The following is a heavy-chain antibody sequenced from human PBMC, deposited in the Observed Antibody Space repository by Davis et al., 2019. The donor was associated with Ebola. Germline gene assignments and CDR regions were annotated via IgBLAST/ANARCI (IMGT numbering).Heavy chain of an antibody. Sequence: MPSDTLSLTCTVSGGSISSYYWTWFPQPPGKGLEWSGEINHSGSTNYNPSLKSRVTISVDTSKNQFSLKLSSVTAADTAVYYCARSYGAAPFDYWGQGTLVTVSS. CDR2: INHSGST. D-gene: IGHD4/OR15-4a*01. J-gene: IGHJ4*02. V-gene: IGHV4-59*08. CDR3: ARSYGAAPFDY. CDR1: GGSISSYY.